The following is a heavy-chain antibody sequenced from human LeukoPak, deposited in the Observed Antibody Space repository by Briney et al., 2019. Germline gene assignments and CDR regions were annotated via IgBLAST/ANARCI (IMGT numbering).Heavy chain of an antibody. Sequence: SETLSLTCTVSGGSISSGGYYWSWLRQHPGKGLEWIGEINHSGSTNYNPSLKSRVTISVDTSKNQFSLKLSSVTAADTAVYYCASTNYREYDFWSGFSYYFDYWGQGTLVTVSS. V-gene: IGHV4-39*07. J-gene: IGHJ4*02. D-gene: IGHD3-3*01. CDR1: GGSISSGGYY. CDR2: INHSGST. CDR3: ASTNYREYDFWSGFSYYFDY.